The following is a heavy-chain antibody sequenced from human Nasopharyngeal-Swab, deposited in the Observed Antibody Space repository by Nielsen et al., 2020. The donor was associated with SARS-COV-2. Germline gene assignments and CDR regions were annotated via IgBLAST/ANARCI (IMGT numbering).Heavy chain of an antibody. D-gene: IGHD4-17*01. CDR2: INPHSRGT. J-gene: IGHJ4*02. V-gene: IGHV1-2*02. Sequence: ASVKVSCKASGYTLTGYYMHWVRQAPGQGLEWMGWINPHSRGTKYAQKFQGRVTMTSDTSINTAYMELRRLRSDDTAVYYRARNDYGDYGYFGHWGQGTLVTVSS. CDR1: GYTLTGYY. CDR3: ARNDYGDYGYFGH.